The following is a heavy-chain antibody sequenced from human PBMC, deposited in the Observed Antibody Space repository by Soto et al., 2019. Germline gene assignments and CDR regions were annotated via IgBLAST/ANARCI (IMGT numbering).Heavy chain of an antibody. J-gene: IGHJ6*04. D-gene: IGHD3-22*01. CDR3: ARDWVVSIGYYEYYYGIDV. V-gene: IGHV6-1*01. CDR1: GDSVSSNSAA. Sequence: SQTLSLTCAISGDSVSSNSAAWNWIRQSPSRGLEWLGRTYYRSKWYNDYAVSVKSRITINPDTSKNQFSLQLNSVTPEDTAVYYCARDWVVSIGYYEYYYGIDVFGTGXTFAVAS. CDR2: TYYRSKWYN.